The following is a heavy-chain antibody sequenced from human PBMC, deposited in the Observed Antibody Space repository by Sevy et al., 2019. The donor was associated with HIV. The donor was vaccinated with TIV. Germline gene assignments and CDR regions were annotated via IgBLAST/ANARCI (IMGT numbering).Heavy chain of an antibody. CDR3: TRATYYYDSGSYYGMDV. Sequence: GGSLRLSCRALGFNLGDYVMSWFRQAPGKGLSWVGFIRSKAYGATTEYAASVKGRVTISRDDSKGIAYLQMNSLKTEDTGRYYCTRATYYYDSGSYYGMDVWGQGTTVTVSS. CDR1: GFNLGDYV. D-gene: IGHD3-10*01. J-gene: IGHJ6*02. CDR2: IRSKAYGATT. V-gene: IGHV3-49*03.